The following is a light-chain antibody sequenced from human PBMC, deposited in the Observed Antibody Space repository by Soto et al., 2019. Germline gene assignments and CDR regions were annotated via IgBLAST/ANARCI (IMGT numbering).Light chain of an antibody. Sequence: DVVMSLTRLSLSVTPGQPASISFDCGRSLLHSDGNTYLDWYLQKPGQSPQLLIYSVSHRASGVPDRFSGSGSGTDFTLRISRVEAEDVGVYYCMQHIEYPITFGQGTRLEIK. J-gene: IGKJ5*01. CDR3: MQHIEYPIT. V-gene: IGKV2-40*01. CDR2: SVS. CDR1: RSLLHSDGNTY.